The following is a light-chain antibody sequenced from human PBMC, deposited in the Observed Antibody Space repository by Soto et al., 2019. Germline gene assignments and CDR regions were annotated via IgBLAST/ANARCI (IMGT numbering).Light chain of an antibody. J-gene: IGKJ1*01. CDR1: QSVSSS. V-gene: IGKV3D-15*01. CDR2: GAS. Sequence: ELLMTQFPATLSVSPGERATLSCRASQSVSSSLAWYQQKPGQAPRLLIYGASTRATGIQARFGGSGSGTEFTLTIRSLQPDDFATYYCKHYNSYGTCGQGTKVDIK. CDR3: KHYNSYGT.